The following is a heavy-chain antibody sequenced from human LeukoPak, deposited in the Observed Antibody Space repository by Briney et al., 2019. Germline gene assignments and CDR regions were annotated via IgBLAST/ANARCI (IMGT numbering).Heavy chain of an antibody. CDR1: GFTFSSYS. V-gene: IGHV3-21*01. J-gene: IGHJ6*03. CDR3: ARDRSSSSLEYYYYTDV. D-gene: IGHD6-6*01. CDR2: ISSSSYI. Sequence: GGPLRLSCAASGFTFSSYSMNWVRQAPGKGLEWVSSISSSSYIYYADSVKGRFTISRDNAKNSLYLQMNSLRAEDTAVYYCARDRSSSSLEYYYYTDVWGKGTTVTVSS.